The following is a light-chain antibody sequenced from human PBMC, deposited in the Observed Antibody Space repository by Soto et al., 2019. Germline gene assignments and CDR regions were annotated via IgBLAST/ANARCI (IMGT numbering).Light chain of an antibody. CDR2: GAS. J-gene: IGKJ1*01. CDR3: QQYGSSPRT. V-gene: IGKV3-20*01. CDR1: QSVGSTY. Sequence: EIVLTQSPGTLSLSPGERATLSCRASQSVGSTYLAWYQQKPGQTPRLVIYGASSRATGIPDRFSGSGSGTDFTLTISSLEPGDLAVYYCQQYGSSPRTFGQGTKVDIK.